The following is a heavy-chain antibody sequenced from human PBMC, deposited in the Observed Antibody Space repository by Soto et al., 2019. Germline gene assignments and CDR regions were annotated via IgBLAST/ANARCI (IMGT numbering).Heavy chain of an antibody. V-gene: IGHV3-64*04. CDR1: GFTFSSYA. CDR3: ARDTFGPRDY. J-gene: IGHJ4*02. Sequence: PGGSLRLSCSASGFTFSSYAMHWVRQAPGKGLEYVSAISSNGGSTYYADSVKGRFTISRDNAKNTLYLQMNSLRAEDTAVYYCARDTFGPRDYWGPGTLVTVSS. D-gene: IGHD3-16*01. CDR2: ISSNGGST.